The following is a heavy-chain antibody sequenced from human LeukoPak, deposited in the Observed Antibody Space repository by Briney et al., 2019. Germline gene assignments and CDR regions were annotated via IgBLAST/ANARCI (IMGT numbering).Heavy chain of an antibody. CDR2: IYPDDSDT. CDR3: ARHVESGSYSTD. D-gene: IGHD1-26*01. J-gene: IGHJ4*02. V-gene: IGHV5-51*01. CDR1: GYSFTTYW. Sequence: GESLKISRKGSGYSFTTYWIGWVRPMPGKGLEWMGIIYPDDSDTRYSPSFQGQVTISADKSISTAYLQWSSLKASDTAMYYCARHVESGSYSTDWGQGTLVTVSS.